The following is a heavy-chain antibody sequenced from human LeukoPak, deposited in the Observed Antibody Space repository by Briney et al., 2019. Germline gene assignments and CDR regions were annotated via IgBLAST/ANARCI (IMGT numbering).Heavy chain of an antibody. D-gene: IGHD6-13*01. CDR3: ARDRMLYSSSWYGGAFDI. V-gene: IGHV3-30-3*01. CDR2: ISYDGSNK. CDR1: GFTFSSYA. J-gene: IGHJ3*02. Sequence: GGSLRLSCAASGFTFSSYAMHWVRQAPGKGLEWVAVISYDGSNKYYADSVKGRFTISRDNAKNSLYLQMNSLRAEDTAVYYCARDRMLYSSSWYGGAFDIWGQGTMVTVSS.